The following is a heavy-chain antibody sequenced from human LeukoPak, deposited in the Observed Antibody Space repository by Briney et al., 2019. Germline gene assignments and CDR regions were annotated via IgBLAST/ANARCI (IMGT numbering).Heavy chain of an antibody. CDR3: ARDYLVGGTDAFDI. CDR1: GFTFSNAW. Sequence: QAGGSLRLSCAASGFTFSNAWMNWVRQAPGKGLEWVSYIGGGGSTIYYADSVKGRFTISRDNAKNSLYLQMNRLRGEDTGVYYCARDYLVGGTDAFDIWGQGTMVTVSS. CDR2: IGGGGSTI. J-gene: IGHJ3*02. D-gene: IGHD1-1*01. V-gene: IGHV3-48*04.